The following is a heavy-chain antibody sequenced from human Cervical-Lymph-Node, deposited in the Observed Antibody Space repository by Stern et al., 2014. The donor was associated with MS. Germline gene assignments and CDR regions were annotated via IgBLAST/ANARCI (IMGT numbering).Heavy chain of an antibody. V-gene: IGHV1-69*01. D-gene: IGHD3-22*01. CDR1: GGTFSSYG. Sequence: VQLVQSGAEVKKPGSSVKVSCKASGGTFSSYGITWVRQAPGQGLEWMGGIIPIFGTPNYAQKFQGRVTITADESTSTAYMELSSLRSEDTAVYYCAREFNYDVNGYYFYYWGQGTLVTVSS. J-gene: IGHJ4*02. CDR3: AREFNYDVNGYYFYY. CDR2: IIPIFGTP.